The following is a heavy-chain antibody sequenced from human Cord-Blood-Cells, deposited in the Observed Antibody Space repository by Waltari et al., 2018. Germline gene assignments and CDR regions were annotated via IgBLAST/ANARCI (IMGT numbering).Heavy chain of an antibody. J-gene: IGHJ5*02. V-gene: IGHV4-39*01. D-gene: IGHD1-1*01. Sequence: QLQLQESGPGLVKPSETLSLTCTVSGGSISSSSYYWGWIRQPPGKGLEWIGSIYYSGSTYYNPSLKSRVTISVDTSKNQFSLKLSSVTAADTAVYYCARHVPGTSDATIWFDPWGQGTLVTVSS. CDR2: IYYSGST. CDR1: GGSISSSSYY. CDR3: ARHVPGTSDATIWFDP.